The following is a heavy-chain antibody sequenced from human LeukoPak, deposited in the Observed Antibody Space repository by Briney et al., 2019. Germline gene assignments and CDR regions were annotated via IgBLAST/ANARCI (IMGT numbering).Heavy chain of an antibody. V-gene: IGHV4-4*07. CDR2: IYTGGST. D-gene: IGHD3-10*01. J-gene: IGHJ4*02. Sequence: SETLSLTCTVSGASINTYYWSWLRQPAGKGLEFIGRIYTGGSTNYSPSLKSRVSMSIDTSKNQFSLRLSSVTAADTAVYYCARSFSGTYPGLDDWGQGTLVAVSS. CDR1: GASINTYY. CDR3: ARSFSGTYPGLDD.